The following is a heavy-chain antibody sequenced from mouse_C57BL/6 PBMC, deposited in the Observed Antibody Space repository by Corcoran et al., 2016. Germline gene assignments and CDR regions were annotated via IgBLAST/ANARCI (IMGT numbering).Heavy chain of an antibody. CDR3: ARAGNGNYLFAY. V-gene: IGHV9-3*01. D-gene: IGHD2-1*01. J-gene: IGHJ3*01. CDR1: GYTFTTYG. CDR2: INTYSGVP. Sequence: QIQLVQSGPELKKPGETVKISCKASGYTFTTYGMSWVKQAPGKGLKWMGWINTYSGVPTYADDFKGRFAFSLETSASTAYLQINNLKNEDTATYFCARAGNGNYLFAYWGQGTLVTVSA.